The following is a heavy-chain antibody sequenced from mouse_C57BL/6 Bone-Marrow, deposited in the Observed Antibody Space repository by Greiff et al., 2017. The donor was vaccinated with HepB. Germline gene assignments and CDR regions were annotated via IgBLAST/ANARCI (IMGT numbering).Heavy chain of an antibody. CDR3: ARYVWLSFYAMDY. V-gene: IGHV2-6*03. J-gene: IGHJ4*01. CDR2: IWSDGST. CDR1: GFTLTSYG. Sequence: VQLVESGPGLVAPSQSLSITCTVSGFTLTSYGVHWVRQPPGKGLEWLVVIWSDGSTTNNSALKSRMSISKDNSKSQVFLKMNTLQTDDTAIYYCARYVWLSFYAMDYWGQGTSVTVSS. D-gene: IGHD2-2*01.